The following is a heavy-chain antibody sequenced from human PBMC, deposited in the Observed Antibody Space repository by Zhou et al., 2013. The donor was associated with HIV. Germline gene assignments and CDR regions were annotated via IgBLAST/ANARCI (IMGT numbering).Heavy chain of an antibody. CDR2: IYYSGST. CDR3: ARAYKDYYGSGSYGLGYYYYMDV. Sequence: VQLKESGPGLVKPSETLSLTCTVSGGSISSRSYYWGWVRQPPGKGLEWIGSIYYSGSTYYNPSLKSRVTISVDTSKNQISLKLSSVTAADTAVYYCARAYKDYYGSGSYGLGYYYYMDVWGKGTTVTVSS. CDR1: GGSISSRSYY. V-gene: IGHV4-39*01. D-gene: IGHD3-10*01. J-gene: IGHJ6*03.